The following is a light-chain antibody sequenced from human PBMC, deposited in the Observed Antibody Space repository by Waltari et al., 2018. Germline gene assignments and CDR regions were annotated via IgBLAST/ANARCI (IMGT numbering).Light chain of an antibody. J-gene: IGLJ2*01. CDR1: TSNIGSNY. CDR3: AVWDNSLNSVL. V-gene: IGLV1-47*02. CDR2: YSD. Sequence: QSVLTQPPSASGAPGQSATIPCSGSTSNIGSNYLYWYQQLPGAAPKLLIYYSDQRPSGVPARFSGSKSGASASLAITGLRSEDEAVYYCAVWDNSLNSVLFGGGTRLTVL.